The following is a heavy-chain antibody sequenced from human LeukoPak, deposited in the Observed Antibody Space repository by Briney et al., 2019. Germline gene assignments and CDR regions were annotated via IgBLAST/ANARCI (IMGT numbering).Heavy chain of an antibody. J-gene: IGHJ4*02. CDR1: GFTFSSYG. CDR2: ISYDGSNK. D-gene: IGHD3-3*01. CDR3: AKAGTIFGVVIYYFDY. V-gene: IGHV3-30*18. Sequence: GGSLRLSCAASGFTFSSYGMHWVRQAPGKGLEWVAVISYDGSNKYYADSVKGRFTISRDNSKNTLYLQMNSLRAEDTAVYYCAKAGTIFGVVIYYFDYWGQGTLVTVSS.